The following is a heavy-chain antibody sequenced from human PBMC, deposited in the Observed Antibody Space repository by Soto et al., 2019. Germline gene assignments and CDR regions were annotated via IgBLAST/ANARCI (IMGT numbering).Heavy chain of an antibody. J-gene: IGHJ4*02. D-gene: IGHD6-13*01. CDR3: AKEYGSTWIDH. Sequence: GGSLRLSCVGSGFIFSNNGMHWVRQTPGKGLEWVAFMSYDGTKQYYVDSVKGRFTISRDNSRNTLFLQLNSLRDEDTAVYYCAKEYGSTWIDHWGQGTPVTVSS. V-gene: IGHV3-30*02. CDR1: GFIFSNNG. CDR2: MSYDGTKQ.